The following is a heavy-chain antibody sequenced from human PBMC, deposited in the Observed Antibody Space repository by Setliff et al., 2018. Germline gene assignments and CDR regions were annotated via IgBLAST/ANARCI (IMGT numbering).Heavy chain of an antibody. CDR3: ASIDWGENFYNMDV. J-gene: IGHJ6*03. D-gene: IGHD7-27*01. V-gene: IGHV3-74*01. Sequence: GESLKISCGASVFTFSKYWMYWVRQVPGKGLVWVSRINGDGTITNYADSVKGRFTISRDNAKNTLYLQMDSLRGEDTAVYFCASIDWGENFYNMDVWGKGTTVTVSS. CDR1: VFTFSKYW. CDR2: INGDGTIT.